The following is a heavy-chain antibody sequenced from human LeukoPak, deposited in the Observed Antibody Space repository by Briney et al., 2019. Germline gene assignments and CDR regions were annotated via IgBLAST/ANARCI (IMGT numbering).Heavy chain of an antibody. CDR3: ARDLGGDMITFGGVIDT. CDR1: GFTFSSYS. J-gene: IGHJ3*02. V-gene: IGHV3-21*01. Sequence: PGGSLRLSCAASGFTFSSYSMNWVRQAPGKGLEWVSSISSSSSYIYYADSVKGRFTISRDNAKNSLYLQMNSLRAEDTAVYYCARDLGGDMITFGGVIDTWGQGTMVTVSS. D-gene: IGHD3-16*01. CDR2: ISSSSSYI.